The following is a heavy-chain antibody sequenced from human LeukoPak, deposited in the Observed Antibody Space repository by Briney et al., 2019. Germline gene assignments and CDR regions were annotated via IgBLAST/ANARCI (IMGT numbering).Heavy chain of an antibody. J-gene: IGHJ3*02. CDR1: GFTFSNYW. D-gene: IGHD3-22*01. CDR2: IKQDGSEK. V-gene: IGHV3-7*01. Sequence: GGSLRLSCAASGFTFSNYWMTWVRQAPGKGLEWVANIKQDGSEKYYVDSVKGRFTISRDNAKNSLYLQMNSLRAEDTAVYYCAKASPFPVTMIVVVRDAFDIWGQGTMVTVSS. CDR3: AKASPFPVTMIVVVRDAFDI.